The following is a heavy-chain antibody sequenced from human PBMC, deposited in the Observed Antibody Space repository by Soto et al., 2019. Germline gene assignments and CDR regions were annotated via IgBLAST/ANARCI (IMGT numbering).Heavy chain of an antibody. CDR2: ISYSGNNK. Sequence: PVGSLRLSCAASGFTFSYYAMHWVRQAPGKGLEWVALISYSGNNKYYADSVKGRFTISRDNSENTLYLQMNSLGPEDTAIYYCARTPETSGYYYYFDSWGQGTLVTVSS. CDR1: GFTFSYYA. CDR3: ARTPETSGYYYYFDS. V-gene: IGHV3-30-3*01. D-gene: IGHD3-22*01. J-gene: IGHJ4*02.